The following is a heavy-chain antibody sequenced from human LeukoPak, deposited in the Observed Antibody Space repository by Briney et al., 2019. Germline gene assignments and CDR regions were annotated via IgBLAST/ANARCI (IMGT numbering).Heavy chain of an antibody. CDR3: AKAPVTTCSGAYCYPFDY. Sequence: GGSLRLSCVASGFTFSNYWMSWVRQAPGRGLEWVANIKQDGGEKYYVDSVKGRFTISRDNAKNSLYLQMNRLRAEDAAVYYCAKAPVTTCSGAYCYPFDYWGQGTLVTVSS. D-gene: IGHD2-21*01. CDR2: IKQDGGEK. CDR1: GFTFSNYW. J-gene: IGHJ4*02. V-gene: IGHV3-7*03.